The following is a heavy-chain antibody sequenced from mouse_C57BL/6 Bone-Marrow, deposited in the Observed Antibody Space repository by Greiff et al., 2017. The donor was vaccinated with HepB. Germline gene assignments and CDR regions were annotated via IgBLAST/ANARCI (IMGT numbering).Heavy chain of an antibody. J-gene: IGHJ4*01. CDR2: ISYSGST. CDR3: ARFGNYGAMDY. CDR1: GYSITSGYD. Sequence: EVQLVESGPGMVKPSQSLSLTCTVTGYSITSGYDWHWIRHFPGNKLEWMGYISYSGSTNYNPSLKSRISITHDTSKNHFFLKLNSVTTEDTATYYCARFGNYGAMDYWGQGTSVTVSS. D-gene: IGHD2-1*01. V-gene: IGHV3-1*01.